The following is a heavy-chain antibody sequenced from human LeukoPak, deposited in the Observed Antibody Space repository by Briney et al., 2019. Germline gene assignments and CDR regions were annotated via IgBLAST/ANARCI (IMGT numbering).Heavy chain of an antibody. Sequence: ASVKVSCKVSGDSLTELSMHWVRQAPGEGLEWMGWINPNSGGTNYAQKFQGRVTMTRDTSISTAYMELSRLRSDDTAVYYCARDSRPPRTSPYYYYMDVWGKGTTVTVSS. V-gene: IGHV1-2*02. CDR2: INPNSGGT. CDR1: GDSLTELS. D-gene: IGHD1/OR15-1a*01. CDR3: ARDSRPPRTSPYYYYMDV. J-gene: IGHJ6*03.